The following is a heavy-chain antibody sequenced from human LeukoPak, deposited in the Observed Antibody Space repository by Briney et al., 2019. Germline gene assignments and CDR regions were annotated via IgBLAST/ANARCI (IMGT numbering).Heavy chain of an antibody. CDR2: IIPIFGTA. V-gene: IGHV1-69*13. D-gene: IGHD1-26*01. CDR1: GGTFSSYA. Sequence: GASVKVSCKASGGTFSSYAISWVRQAPGQGLEWMGGIIPIFGTANYAQKFQGRVTITADESTSTAYMELSSLRSEDTAVYYCARDRGSPLVGATARSSYYYYMDVWGKGTTVTVSS. J-gene: IGHJ6*03. CDR3: ARDRGSPLVGATARSSYYYYMDV.